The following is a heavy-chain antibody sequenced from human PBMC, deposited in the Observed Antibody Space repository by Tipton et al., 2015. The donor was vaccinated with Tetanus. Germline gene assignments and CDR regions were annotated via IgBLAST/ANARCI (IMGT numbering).Heavy chain of an antibody. V-gene: IGHV1-8*01. CDR1: GYTFTSYD. D-gene: IGHD6-13*01. Sequence: QSGAEVKKPGASVKVSCKTSGYTFTSYDINWVRQATGQGLEWLGYMNPNTGHAGYAQNFQGRVTMTSDISITTAYMELQNLRSDDTAVYFCARGNRGSSWYFWGQGTLVTVSS. CDR2: MNPNTGHA. J-gene: IGHJ4*02. CDR3: ARGNRGSSWYF.